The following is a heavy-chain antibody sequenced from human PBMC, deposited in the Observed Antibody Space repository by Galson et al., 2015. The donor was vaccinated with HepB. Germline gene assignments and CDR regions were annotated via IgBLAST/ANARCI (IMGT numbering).Heavy chain of an antibody. CDR1: GFTFSSYA. D-gene: IGHD4/OR15-4a*01. CDR2: ISSSGGST. J-gene: IGHJ4*02. CDR3: AKANYSDV. V-gene: IGHV3-23*01. Sequence: SLRLSCAASGFTFSSYAMNWVRQAPGKGLEWVSDISSSGGSTYYADSVKGRFTISRDNSQNTPYLQMNNLRAEDTAVYYCAKANYSDVWGQGTLVIVSS.